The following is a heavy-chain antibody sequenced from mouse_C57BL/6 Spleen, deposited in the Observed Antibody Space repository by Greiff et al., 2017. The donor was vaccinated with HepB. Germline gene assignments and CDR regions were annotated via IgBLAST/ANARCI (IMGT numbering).Heavy chain of an antibody. V-gene: IGHV1-26*01. CDR1: GYTFTDYY. CDR3: ATRGYGSKGYYAMDY. CDR2: INPNNGGT. Sequence: EVQLQQSGPELVKPGASVKISCKASGYTFTDYYMNWVKQSHGKSLEWIGDINPNNGGTSYNQKFKGKATLTVDKSSSTAYMELRSLTSEDSAVYYCATRGYGSKGYYAMDYWGQGTSVTVSS. D-gene: IGHD1-1*01. J-gene: IGHJ4*01.